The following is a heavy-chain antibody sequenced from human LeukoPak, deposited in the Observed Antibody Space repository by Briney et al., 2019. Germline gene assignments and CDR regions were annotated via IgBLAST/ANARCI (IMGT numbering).Heavy chain of an antibody. CDR3: ARGGIAAAGTFDY. Sequence: SVKVSCKASGGTCSSYAISWVRQAPGQGLEWMGGIIPLFGTANYAQKFQGRVTITTDESTSTAYMELSSLRSEGTAVYYCARGGIAAAGTFDYWGQGTLVTVSS. CDR2: IIPLFGTA. D-gene: IGHD6-13*01. CDR1: GGTCSSYA. V-gene: IGHV1-69*05. J-gene: IGHJ4*02.